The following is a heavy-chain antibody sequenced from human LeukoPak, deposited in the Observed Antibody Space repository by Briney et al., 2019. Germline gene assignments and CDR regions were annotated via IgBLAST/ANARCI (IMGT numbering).Heavy chain of an antibody. D-gene: IGHD5-24*01. V-gene: IGHV4-34*01. Sequence: TLSLTCAVYGGSFSGYYWSWIRQPPGKGLEWIGEINHSGSTNYNPSLKSRVTISVDTSKNQFSLKLSSVTAADTAVYYCARQGDGYNYTPFDYWGQGTLVTVSS. CDR1: GGSFSGYY. CDR3: ARQGDGYNYTPFDY. CDR2: INHSGST. J-gene: IGHJ4*02.